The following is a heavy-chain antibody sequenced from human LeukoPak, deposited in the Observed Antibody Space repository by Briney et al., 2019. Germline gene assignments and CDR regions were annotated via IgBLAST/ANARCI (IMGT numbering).Heavy chain of an antibody. J-gene: IGHJ4*02. D-gene: IGHD4-17*01. Sequence: SQTLSLTCTVSGGSISSGSYYWSWIRQPAGNGLEWIGRIYTSGSTNYNPSLKSRVTISLDTSKNQFSLKLSSVTAADTAVYCCVREGDYLGDFDYWGQGTLVTVSS. V-gene: IGHV4-61*02. CDR1: GGSISSGSYY. CDR2: IYTSGST. CDR3: VREGDYLGDFDY.